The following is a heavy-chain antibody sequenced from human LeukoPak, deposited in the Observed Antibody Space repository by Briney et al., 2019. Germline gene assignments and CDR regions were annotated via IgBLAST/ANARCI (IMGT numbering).Heavy chain of an antibody. V-gene: IGHV4-34*01. CDR3: ARGNVNGGIYYDILTGHSRVPGAFDI. CDR1: GGSFSGYY. J-gene: IGHJ3*02. Sequence: SETLSLTCAVYGGSFSGYYWSWIRQPPGKGLEWIGEINHSGSTNYNPSLKSRVTISVDTSKNQFSLKLSSVTAADTAVYYCARGNVNGGIYYDILTGHSRVPGAFDIWGQGTMVTVSS. CDR2: INHSGST. D-gene: IGHD3-9*01.